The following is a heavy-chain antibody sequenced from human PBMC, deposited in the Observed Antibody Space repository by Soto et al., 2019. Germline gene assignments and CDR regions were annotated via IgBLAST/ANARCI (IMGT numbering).Heavy chain of an antibody. CDR1: GFTFDDYA. J-gene: IGHJ4*02. CDR2: INWNSGFK. V-gene: IGHV3-9*01. CDR3: EKGRDSTGPDY. Sequence: GGSLRLSCAASGFTFDDYAMHWVRQAPGKGLEWVSGINWNSGFKGYAESVRGRFTISRDNAKNSLYLQMNSLRAEDTALYYCEKGRDSTGPDYGGQGPLIPVSS. D-gene: IGHD3-22*01.